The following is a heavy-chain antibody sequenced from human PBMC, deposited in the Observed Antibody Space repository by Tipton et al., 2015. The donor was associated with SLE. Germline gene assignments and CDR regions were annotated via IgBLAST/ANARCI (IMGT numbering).Heavy chain of an antibody. CDR3: ARFRSSSGFDY. CDR2: INHSGST. Sequence: TLSLTCAVYGGSFSGYYWSWIRQPPGKGLEWIGEINHSGSTNYNPSLKSRVTISVDTSKNQFSLKLSSVTAADTAVYYCARFRSSSGFDYWGQGTLVTVSS. V-gene: IGHV4-34*01. CDR1: GGSFSGYY. J-gene: IGHJ4*02. D-gene: IGHD6-6*01.